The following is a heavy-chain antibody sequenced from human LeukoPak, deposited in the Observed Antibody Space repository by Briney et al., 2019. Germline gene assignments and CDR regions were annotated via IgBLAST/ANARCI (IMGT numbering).Heavy chain of an antibody. Sequence: GGSLKISCKGSGYSFTNYWIGWVRQMPGKGLEWIGIIYPGDSDTRYSPSFQGQVTISADKSISTAYLQWSSLNASETAMYYCGTNWVFDYWGPGNLVTVSS. CDR2: IYPGDSDT. D-gene: IGHD1-1*01. J-gene: IGHJ4*02. CDR3: GTNWVFDY. V-gene: IGHV5-51*01. CDR1: GYSFTNYW.